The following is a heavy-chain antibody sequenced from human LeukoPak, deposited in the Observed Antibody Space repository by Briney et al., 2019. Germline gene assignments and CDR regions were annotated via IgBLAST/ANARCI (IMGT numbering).Heavy chain of an antibody. Sequence: SETLSLTCLVSSGSVSSYYWTWIRQPPGKGLEWIGYIYHTGSNNYSPSLKSRVTMYVDTSKNQLSLKLSSVTAADTAMYYCARARYTNSWYAVDIWGQGTMVTVSS. J-gene: IGHJ3*02. CDR3: ARARYTNSWYAVDI. CDR2: IYHTGSN. D-gene: IGHD6-13*01. V-gene: IGHV4-59*08. CDR1: SGSVSSYY.